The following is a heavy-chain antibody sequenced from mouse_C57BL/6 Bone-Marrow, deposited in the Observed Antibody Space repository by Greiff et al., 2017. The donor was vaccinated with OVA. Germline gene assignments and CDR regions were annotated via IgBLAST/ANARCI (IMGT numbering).Heavy chain of an antibody. CDR2: IWRGGST. CDR3: ARVYGLYWYFDV. CDR1: GFSLTSYG. Sequence: VKLVESGPGLVQPSQSLSITCTVSGFSLTSYGVHWVRQSPGKGLEWLGVIWRGGSTDYNAAFISRLSISKDNSKSQVFFKMNSLQADDTAICYCARVYGLYWYFDVWGTGTTVTVSS. V-gene: IGHV2-2*01. D-gene: IGHD1-1*01. J-gene: IGHJ1*03.